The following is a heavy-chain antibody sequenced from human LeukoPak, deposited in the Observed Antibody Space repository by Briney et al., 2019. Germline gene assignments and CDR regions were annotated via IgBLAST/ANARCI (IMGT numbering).Heavy chain of an antibody. J-gene: IGHJ4*02. V-gene: IGHV4-61*02. Sequence: SETLSLTCTVSGGSISSGNYYWSWIRQPAGKGLEWIGRIHTSGSTNYNPSLKSRVTISVDTSKNQFSLKLSSVTAADTAVYYCAKGSGWFDYWGQGTLVTVSS. CDR2: IHTSGST. CDR3: AKGSGWFDY. CDR1: GGSISSGNYY. D-gene: IGHD6-19*01.